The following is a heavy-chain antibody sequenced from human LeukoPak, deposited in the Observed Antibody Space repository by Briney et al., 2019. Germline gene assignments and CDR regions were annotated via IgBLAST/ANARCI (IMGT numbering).Heavy chain of an antibody. CDR1: GGSISSSSYY. CDR2: IYYSGST. J-gene: IGHJ4*02. D-gene: IGHD3-22*01. Sequence: PSETLSLTCTVSGGSISSSSYYWGWFRQPPGKGLEWIGGIYYSGSTYYNPSLKSRVTISVDTSKNQFSLKLSSVTAADTAVYYCAIEGLTYYYDSSGYLPIDYWGQGTLVTVSS. V-gene: IGHV4-39*07. CDR3: AIEGLTYYYDSSGYLPIDY.